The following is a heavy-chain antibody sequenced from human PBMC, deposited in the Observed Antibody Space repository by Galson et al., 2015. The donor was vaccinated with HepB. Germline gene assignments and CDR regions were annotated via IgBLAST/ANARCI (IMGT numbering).Heavy chain of an antibody. J-gene: IGHJ6*02. CDR3: AKDHLGATGTYYYGMDV. Sequence: SLRLSCAASGFTFSSYGMHWVRQAPGKGLEWVAVISYDGSNKYYADSVKGRFTISRDNSKNTLYLQMNSLRAEDTAVYYCAKDHLGATGTYYYGMDVWGQGTTVTVSS. CDR1: GFTFSSYG. V-gene: IGHV3-30*18. D-gene: IGHD1-26*01. CDR2: ISYDGSNK.